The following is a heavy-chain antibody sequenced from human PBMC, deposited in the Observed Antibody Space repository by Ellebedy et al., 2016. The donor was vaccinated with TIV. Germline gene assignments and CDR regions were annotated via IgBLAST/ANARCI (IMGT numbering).Heavy chain of an antibody. V-gene: IGHV3-7*03. J-gene: IGHJ4*02. Sequence: GESLKISCAASGFTFSSYWMSWVRQAPGKGLEWVANIRQDGSEKSYVDSVRGRFTISRDNAKNSLYLQMNSLRAEDTAVYYCARTTSLDYWGQGTLVTVSS. CDR1: GFTFSSYW. D-gene: IGHD4-17*01. CDR2: IRQDGSEK. CDR3: ARTTSLDY.